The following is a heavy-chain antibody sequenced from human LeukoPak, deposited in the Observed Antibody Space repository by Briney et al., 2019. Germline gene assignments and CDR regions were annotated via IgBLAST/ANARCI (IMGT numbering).Heavy chain of an antibody. CDR1: GFTFSNYA. Sequence: GGSLRLSCAASGFTFSNYAMRWVRQAPGKGLEWVAVISYDGSSKYYADSVKGRFTISRDNSKNTLYLQMNSLRAEDTAVYYCARARSSYGYGDAFDIWGQGTMVTVSS. D-gene: IGHD5-18*01. J-gene: IGHJ3*02. CDR3: ARARSSYGYGDAFDI. V-gene: IGHV3-30*04. CDR2: ISYDGSSK.